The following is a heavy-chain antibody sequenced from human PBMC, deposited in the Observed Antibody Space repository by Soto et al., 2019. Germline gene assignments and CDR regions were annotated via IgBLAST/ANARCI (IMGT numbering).Heavy chain of an antibody. J-gene: IGHJ5*01. Sequence: GGSLRLSCAASGFTFITEEFNWVRQAPGRGLEWVSYITSSGNTIHYAESVKGRFTISRNNARNSLYLQMNSLRAEDTAIYYCARSAPGYTSSWFDSWGQGTLVTVSS. D-gene: IGHD6-13*01. CDR3: ARSAPGYTSSWFDS. CDR2: ITSSGNTI. V-gene: IGHV3-48*03. CDR1: GFTFITEE.